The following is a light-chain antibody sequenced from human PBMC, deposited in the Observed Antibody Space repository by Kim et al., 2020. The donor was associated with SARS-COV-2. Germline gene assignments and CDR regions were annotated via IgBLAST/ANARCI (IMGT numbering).Light chain of an antibody. CDR3: SSYTRSSTLV. CDR1: SSDVGGYNY. J-gene: IGLJ2*01. Sequence: QSITISCTSTSSDVGGYNYVSWYQQHPGKAPKLMIYDVSNRPSGVSNRFSGSKSGNTASLTISVLQAEDEADYYCSSYTRSSTLVFGGGTQLTVL. V-gene: IGLV2-14*03. CDR2: DVS.